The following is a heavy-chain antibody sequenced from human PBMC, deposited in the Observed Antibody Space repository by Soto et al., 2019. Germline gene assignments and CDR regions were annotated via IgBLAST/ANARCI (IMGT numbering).Heavy chain of an antibody. CDR2: IIPIFGTA. CDR1: GGTFSSYA. J-gene: IGHJ6*02. D-gene: IGHD5-18*01. CDR3: ARGYSYGYLGHYYYGMDV. V-gene: IGHV1-69*06. Sequence: SVKVSCKASGGTFSSYAISWVRQAPGQGLEWMGGIIPIFGTANYAQKFQGRVTITADKSTSTAYMELSSLRSEDTAVYYCARGYSYGYLGHYYYGMDVWGQGTTVTVSS.